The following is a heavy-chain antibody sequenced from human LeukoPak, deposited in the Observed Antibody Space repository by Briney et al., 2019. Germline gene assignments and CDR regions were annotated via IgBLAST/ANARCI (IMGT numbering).Heavy chain of an antibody. Sequence: ASVKVSCKASGYTFTGYYMHWVRQAPGQGLEWMGIINPSGGSTSYAQKFQGRVTMTRDTSTSTVYMELSSLRSEDTAVYYCARVDYGQNWFDPWGQGTLVTVSS. CDR2: INPSGGST. CDR1: GYTFTGYY. V-gene: IGHV1-46*01. J-gene: IGHJ5*02. CDR3: ARVDYGQNWFDP. D-gene: IGHD4/OR15-4a*01.